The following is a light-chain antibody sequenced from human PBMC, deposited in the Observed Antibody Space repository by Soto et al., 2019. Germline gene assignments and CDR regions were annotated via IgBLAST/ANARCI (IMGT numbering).Light chain of an antibody. CDR1: QSVSSNY. CDR3: QQYGSSYPWT. J-gene: IGKJ1*01. Sequence: ETVLTQSPGTLSLSPGERATLSCRASQSVSSNYLAWYQRKPGQAPRLLIYGASSRATGIPDRFSGSGSGTDFTLTIRRLEPEDFAVYYCQQYGSSYPWTFGQGTKVDIK. V-gene: IGKV3-20*01. CDR2: GAS.